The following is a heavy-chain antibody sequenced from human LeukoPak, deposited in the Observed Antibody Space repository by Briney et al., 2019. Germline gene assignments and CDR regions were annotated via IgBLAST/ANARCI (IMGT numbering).Heavy chain of an antibody. V-gene: IGHV3-74*01. Sequence: GGSLRLSCAGSGITFSSYWMHWVRQAPGKGLEWVSRINSDGSSTTYADSVKGRSSISRDNAKNTLYLHMSSLRAEDTGVYYCARAVRAHPPADFWGQGTLVTVSS. CDR3: ARAVRAHPPADF. CDR1: GITFSSYW. J-gene: IGHJ4*02. CDR2: INSDGSST. D-gene: IGHD3-3*01.